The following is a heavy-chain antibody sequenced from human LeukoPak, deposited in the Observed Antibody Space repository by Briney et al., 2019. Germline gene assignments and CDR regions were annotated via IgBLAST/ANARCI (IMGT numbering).Heavy chain of an antibody. Sequence: GASVKVSCKASGYTFTGYYMHWVRQAPGQGLEWMGWINPNSGGTNYAQKFQGRVTMTRDTSISTAYMELSRLRSDDTAVYYCARDSYRALEYYYDSSGYYPDYWGQGTLVTVSS. V-gene: IGHV1-2*02. CDR3: ARDSYRALEYYYDSSGYYPDY. CDR1: GYTFTGYY. CDR2: INPNSGGT. J-gene: IGHJ4*02. D-gene: IGHD3-22*01.